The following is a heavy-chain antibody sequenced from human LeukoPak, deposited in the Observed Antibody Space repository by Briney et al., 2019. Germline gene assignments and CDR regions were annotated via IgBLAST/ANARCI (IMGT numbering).Heavy chain of an antibody. CDR3: ARDQERWRAAGDNDY. V-gene: IGHV3-21*01. D-gene: IGHD6-13*01. Sequence: PGGSLRLSCAATGFTFSSYSMNWVRQAPGKGLEWVSSISSSSSYIYYADSVKGRFTISRDNAKNSLYLQMNSLRAEDTAVYYCARDQERWRAAGDNDYWGQGTLVTVSS. CDR1: GFTFSSYS. J-gene: IGHJ4*02. CDR2: ISSSSSYI.